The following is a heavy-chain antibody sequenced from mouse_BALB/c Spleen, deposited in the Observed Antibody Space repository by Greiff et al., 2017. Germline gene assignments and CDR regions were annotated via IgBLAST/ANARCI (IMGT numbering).Heavy chain of an antibody. D-gene: IGHD1-1*01. CDR3: ARPYGSWFAY. CDR2: ISYSGST. Sequence: EVKVEESGPGLVKPSQSLSLTCTVTGYSITSDYAWNWIRQFPGNKLEWMGYISYSGSTSYNPSLKSRISITRDTSKNQFFLQLNSVTTEDTATYYCARPYGSWFAYWGQGTLVTVSA. J-gene: IGHJ3*01. V-gene: IGHV3-2*02. CDR1: GYSITSDYA.